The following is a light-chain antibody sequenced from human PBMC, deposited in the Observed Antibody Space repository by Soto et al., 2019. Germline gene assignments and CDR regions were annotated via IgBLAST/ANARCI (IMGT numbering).Light chain of an antibody. Sequence: EIVLTQSPATLYLSPGERATLSCRASQSVSSYLAWYQQKPGEAPRLLIYDASNRGTGIPARFSGSGSGTDFTLTIGCLDPEDFGVYYCQQRGTFAGGPKVEIK. CDR1: QSVSSY. CDR2: DAS. V-gene: IGKV3-11*01. J-gene: IGKJ4*02. CDR3: QQRGT.